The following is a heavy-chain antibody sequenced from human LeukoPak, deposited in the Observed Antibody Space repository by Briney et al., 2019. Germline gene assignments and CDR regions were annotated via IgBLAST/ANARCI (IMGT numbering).Heavy chain of an antibody. D-gene: IGHD3-22*01. V-gene: IGHV3-53*01. Sequence: GSLRLSCAASGFTVSTNYMSWVRQAPGKGLDWVSVIYDGGSTFYVDSVKGRFTMSRDISKNTLYLQMNSLRAQDTAIYYCARHTGESGYTDAFDIWGQGTMVTVSS. CDR3: ARHTGESGYTDAFDI. J-gene: IGHJ3*02. CDR2: IYDGGST. CDR1: GFTVSTNY.